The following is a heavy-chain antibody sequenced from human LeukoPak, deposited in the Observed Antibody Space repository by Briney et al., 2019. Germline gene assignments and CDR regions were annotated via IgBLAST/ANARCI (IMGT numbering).Heavy chain of an antibody. CDR2: ISSSGTTI. D-gene: IGHD6-19*01. Sequence: PGGSLRLSCAASGFTFDSYELNWVRQAPGKGLEWVSYISSSGTTIYYADSVEGRFTISRDNAKNSLYLQMSGLRAEDTAIYYCARGVVSSAWPKGWIDYWGQGTLVTVSS. CDR1: GFTFDSYE. J-gene: IGHJ4*02. V-gene: IGHV3-48*03. CDR3: ARGVVSSAWPKGWIDY.